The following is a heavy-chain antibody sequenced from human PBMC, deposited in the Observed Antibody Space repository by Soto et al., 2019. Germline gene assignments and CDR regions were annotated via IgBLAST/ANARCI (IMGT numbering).Heavy chain of an antibody. J-gene: IGHJ4*02. V-gene: IGHV1-18*01. CDR1: GYTFTSYA. Sequence: QVQLVQSGAEVKKPGASVKVSCKPSGYTFTSYAISWVRQAPGQGLEWMGWISAYNCNTNYAQKLQGRVTMTTDTSTSTGYMELRSLRSDDTAVYYCARDLNSGAVDYWGQGTLVTVSS. D-gene: IGHD2-21*01. CDR3: ARDLNSGAVDY. CDR2: ISAYNCNT.